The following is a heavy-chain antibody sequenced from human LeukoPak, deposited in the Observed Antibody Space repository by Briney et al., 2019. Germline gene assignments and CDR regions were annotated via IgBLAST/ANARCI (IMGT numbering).Heavy chain of an antibody. CDR1: GFTFSSYA. Sequence: GGSLRLSCAASGFTFSSYAMHWVRQAPGKGLEWVAVISYDGSNKYYADSVKSRFTISRDNSKNTLYLQMNSLRAEDTAVYYCARDGAMTTVTTRASYYFDYWGQGTLVTVSS. V-gene: IGHV3-30*01. J-gene: IGHJ4*02. CDR3: ARDGAMTTVTTRASYYFDY. D-gene: IGHD4-17*01. CDR2: ISYDGSNK.